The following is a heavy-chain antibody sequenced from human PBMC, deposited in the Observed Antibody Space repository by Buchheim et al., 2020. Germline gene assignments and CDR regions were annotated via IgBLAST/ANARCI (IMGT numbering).Heavy chain of an antibody. J-gene: IGHJ4*02. CDR2: IRSSGSTT. V-gene: IGHV3-48*03. CDR3: AREYCSSTSCSYFDY. CDR1: GFTFSSYE. Sequence: EVQLVESGGGLVQPGGSLRLSCAASGFTFSSYEMNWVRQAPGKGLEWVSYIRSSGSTTYYADSVKGRFTISRANATNSLYLQRNSLRAEDTAFYYCAREYCSSTSCSYFDYWGQGTL. D-gene: IGHD2-2*01.